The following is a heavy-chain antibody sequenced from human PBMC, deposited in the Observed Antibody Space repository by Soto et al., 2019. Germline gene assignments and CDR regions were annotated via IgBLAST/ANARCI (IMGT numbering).Heavy chain of an antibody. CDR1: GLPFVNNG. D-gene: IGHD3-10*01. J-gene: IGHJ6*04. CDR2: TKSDGSGT. CDR3: ARGGFDYGPGRMDV. Sequence: EVQLVESGGGLFKPGGSRHLPCTALGLPFVNNGLHWVGQPPGKGLVWVSRTKSDGSGTSYTDSVKGRFTISRDNAYNTLYLQMSNLRAEDTAVYYCARGGFDYGPGRMDVWGKGTTVIVSS. V-gene: IGHV3-74*01.